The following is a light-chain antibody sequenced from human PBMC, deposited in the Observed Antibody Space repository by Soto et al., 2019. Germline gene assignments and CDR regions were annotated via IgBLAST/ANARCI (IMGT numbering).Light chain of an antibody. CDR2: GAS. Sequence: EMVTTHSPATLSVSPGERATLSCRASQSVSNNLAWYQQKPGQAPRVLVFGASTRATGVPAGFSGSGSGTDFTLTINGLQSEDFAVYYCQQYNNWSFGQGTRLEIK. J-gene: IGKJ5*01. V-gene: IGKV3-15*01. CDR1: QSVSNN. CDR3: QQYNNWS.